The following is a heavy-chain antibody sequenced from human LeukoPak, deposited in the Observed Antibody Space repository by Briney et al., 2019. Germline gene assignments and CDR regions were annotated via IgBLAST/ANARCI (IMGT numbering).Heavy chain of an antibody. CDR2: ISAYNGNT. V-gene: IGHV1-18*01. CDR3: ARDPGSYYDILTGPEAFDI. J-gene: IGHJ3*02. Sequence: ASVKVSCKASGYTFTSYDINWVRQAPGQGLEWMGWISAYNGNTNYAQKLQGRVTMTTDTSTSTAYMELRSLRSDDTAVYYCARDPGSYYDILTGPEAFDIWGQGTMVTVSS. CDR1: GYTFTSYD. D-gene: IGHD3-9*01.